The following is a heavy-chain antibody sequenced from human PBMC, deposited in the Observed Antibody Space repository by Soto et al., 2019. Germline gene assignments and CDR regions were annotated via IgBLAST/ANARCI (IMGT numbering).Heavy chain of an antibody. CDR2: ISSSSCYI. D-gene: IGHD1-1*01. CDR3: ARSETYNWNDLWFDP. CDR1: GFTFSSYS. V-gene: IGHV3-21*01. J-gene: IGHJ5*02. Sequence: GGSLRLSCAASGFTFSSYSMNWVRQAPGKGLEWVSSISSSSCYIYYADSVKGRFTISRDNAKNSLYLQMNSLRAEDTAVYYCARSETYNWNDLWFDPWGQGTLVTVSS.